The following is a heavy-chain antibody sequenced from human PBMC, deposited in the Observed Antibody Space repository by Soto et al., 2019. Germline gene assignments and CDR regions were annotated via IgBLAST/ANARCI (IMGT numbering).Heavy chain of an antibody. CDR1: GGSISSGDYY. CDR3: ATVRRERGYSYGLFDY. V-gene: IGHV4-30-4*01. CDR2: IYYSGST. D-gene: IGHD5-18*01. Sequence: PSETLSLTCTVSGGSISSGDYYWSWIRQPPGKGLEWIGYIYYSGSTYYNPSLKSRVTISVDTSKNHFSLKLSSVTAAATAVCVCATVRRERGYSYGLFDYWGQGTLVTVSS. J-gene: IGHJ4*02.